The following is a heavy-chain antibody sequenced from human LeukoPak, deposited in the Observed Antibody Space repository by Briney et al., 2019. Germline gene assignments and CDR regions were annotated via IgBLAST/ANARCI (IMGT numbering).Heavy chain of an antibody. D-gene: IGHD3-22*01. CDR2: ISSSTSYI. CDR1: GFTFSSYA. J-gene: IGHJ4*02. Sequence: GGSLRLSCAASGFTFSSYAMSWVRQAPGKGLEWVSSISSSTSYIYYADSVRGRFTISRDNAKNSLYLQMNSLRAEDTAVYYCAGCRGYDTRDLDYWGQGTLVTVSS. V-gene: IGHV3-21*01. CDR3: AGCRGYDTRDLDY.